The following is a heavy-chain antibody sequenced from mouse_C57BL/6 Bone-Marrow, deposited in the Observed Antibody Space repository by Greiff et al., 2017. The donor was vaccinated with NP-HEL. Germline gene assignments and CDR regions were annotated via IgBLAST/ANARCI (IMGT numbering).Heavy chain of an antibody. J-gene: IGHJ3*01. CDR3: TRGVRWSFAY. V-gene: IGHV5-9-1*02. Sequence: EVQGVESGEGLVKPGGSLKLSCAASGFTFSSYAMSWVRQTPEKRLEWVAYISSGGDYIYYADTVKGRFTISRDNARNTLYLQMSSLKSEDTAMYYCTRGVRWSFAYWGQGTLVTVSA. CDR1: GFTFSSYA. CDR2: ISSGGDYI. D-gene: IGHD1-1*02.